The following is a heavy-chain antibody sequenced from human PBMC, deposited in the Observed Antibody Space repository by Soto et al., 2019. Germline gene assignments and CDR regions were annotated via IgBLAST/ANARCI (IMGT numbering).Heavy chain of an antibody. CDR3: ARDGGTTVTYDAFDI. J-gene: IGHJ3*02. V-gene: IGHV3-30-3*01. CDR1: GFTFSSYA. Sequence: PGGSLRLSCAASGFTFSSYAMHWVRQAPGKGLEWVAVISYDGSNKYYADSVKGRFTISRDNSKNTLYLQMNSLRAEDTAVYYCARDGGTTVTYDAFDIWGQGTMVTVSS. D-gene: IGHD4-17*01. CDR2: ISYDGSNK.